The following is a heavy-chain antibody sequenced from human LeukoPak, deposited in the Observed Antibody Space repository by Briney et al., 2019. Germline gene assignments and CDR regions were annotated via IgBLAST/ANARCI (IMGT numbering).Heavy chain of an antibody. V-gene: IGHV4-39*07. CDR3: ARSSPLYGWFGELLNPSYFDY. Sequence: SETLSLTCTVSGGSISSSSHYWGWIRQPPGKGLEWIGTIYYTGSTYSNPSLKSRVTISVDTSKNQFSLKLSSVTAADTAVYYCARSSPLYGWFGELLNPSYFDYWGQGTLVTVSS. CDR1: GGSISSSSHY. J-gene: IGHJ4*02. CDR2: IYYTGST. D-gene: IGHD3-10*01.